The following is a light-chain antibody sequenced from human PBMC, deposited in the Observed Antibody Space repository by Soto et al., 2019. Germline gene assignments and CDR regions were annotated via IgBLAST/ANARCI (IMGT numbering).Light chain of an antibody. Sequence: QSALTQPASVSGSPGQSITISCTGTSSYVGGYNFVSWYQQHPGKVPKLMIYEVSNRPSGVSNRFSGSKSDNTASLTISGLQAEDEADYYCSSYTTSNTWVFGGGTKLTVL. J-gene: IGLJ3*02. V-gene: IGLV2-14*01. CDR1: SSYVGGYNF. CDR3: SSYTTSNTWV. CDR2: EVS.